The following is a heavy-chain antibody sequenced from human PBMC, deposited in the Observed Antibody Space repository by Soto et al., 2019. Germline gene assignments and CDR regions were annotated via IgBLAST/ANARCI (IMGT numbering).Heavy chain of an antibody. D-gene: IGHD4-4*01. CDR3: ARINDYKFFSIDY. Sequence: SETLSLTCTVSGGSISSSSYYWGWIRQPPGKGLEWIGSIYYSGSTYYNPSLKSRVTISVDTSKNQFSLKLSSVTAADTAVYYCARINDYKFFSIDYWGQGTLVTVSS. J-gene: IGHJ4*02. V-gene: IGHV4-39*01. CDR1: GGSISSSSYY. CDR2: IYYSGST.